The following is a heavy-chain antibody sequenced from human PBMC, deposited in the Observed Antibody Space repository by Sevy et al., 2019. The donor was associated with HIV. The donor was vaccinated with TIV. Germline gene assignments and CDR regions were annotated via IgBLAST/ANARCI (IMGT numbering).Heavy chain of an antibody. V-gene: IGHV3-7*03. Sequence: GGSLRLSCAASRFTFNNYWMTWVRQAPGKGLEWVANIKQDGSDKYYLESVKGRFNISRDNTKNSLYLQLNSLRAEDTAVYYCARSWDYWGQMDYWGHGTLVTVSS. CDR2: IKQDGSDK. J-gene: IGHJ4*01. CDR1: RFTFNNYW. CDR3: ARSWDYWGQMDY. D-gene: IGHD7-27*01.